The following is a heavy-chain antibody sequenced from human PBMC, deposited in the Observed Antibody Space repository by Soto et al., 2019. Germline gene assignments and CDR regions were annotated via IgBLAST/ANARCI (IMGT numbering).Heavy chain of an antibody. V-gene: IGHV3-74*03. J-gene: IGHJ3*02. Sequence: GSLRLSCAASGFTFINYWTHWVRQAPGKGLVWVSRINRDGSSTTYADSVKGRFTISRDNAKNTLDLQMNSLRAEDTAVYYCAKGCYYSYDAFDMWGQGTMVTVSS. CDR3: AKGCYYSYDAFDM. D-gene: IGHD3-22*01. CDR2: INRDGSST. CDR1: GFTFINYW.